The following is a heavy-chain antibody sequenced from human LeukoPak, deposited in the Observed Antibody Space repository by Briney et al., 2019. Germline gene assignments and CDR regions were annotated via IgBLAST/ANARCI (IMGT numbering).Heavy chain of an antibody. CDR1: GGSISSGNYY. V-gene: IGHV4-61*02. CDR3: ARVTCGGDCRAHYYCYYMDV. CDR2: IYTRGST. Sequence: PSETLSLTCTVAGGSISSGNYYWSWIRQPAGKGLEWIGRIYTRGSTKYTPSLKSRVTMSVDTSKNQFSLKLRSVTAADTAVYYCARVTCGGDCRAHYYCYYMDVWGKGTTVTISS. D-gene: IGHD2-21*02. J-gene: IGHJ6*03.